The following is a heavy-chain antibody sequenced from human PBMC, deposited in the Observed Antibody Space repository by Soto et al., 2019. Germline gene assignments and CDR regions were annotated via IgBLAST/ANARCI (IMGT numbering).Heavy chain of an antibody. CDR2: INAGNGNT. Sequence: ASVKGSCKASGYTFTSYAMHLVRQAPGQRLEWMGWINAGNGNTKYSQKFQGRVTITRDTSASTAYMELSSLRSEDTAVYYCARVVHDYYYYGMDVWGQGTTVTVSS. CDR3: ARVVHDYYYYGMDV. V-gene: IGHV1-3*01. J-gene: IGHJ6*02. CDR1: GYTFTSYA.